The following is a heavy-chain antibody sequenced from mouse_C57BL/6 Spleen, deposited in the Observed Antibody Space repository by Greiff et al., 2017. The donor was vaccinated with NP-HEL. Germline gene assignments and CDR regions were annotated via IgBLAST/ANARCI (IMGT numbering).Heavy chain of an antibody. V-gene: IGHV1-62-2*01. J-gene: IGHJ1*03. CDR2: FYPGSGSI. Sequence: QVQLKESGAELVKPGASVKLSCKASGYTFTEYTIHWVKQRSGQGLEWIGWFYPGSGSIKYNEKFKDKATLTADKSSSTVYMELSRLTSEDSAVYFCARHEEAPTEVLHWYFDVWGTGTTVTVSS. CDR1: GYTFTEYT. CDR3: ARHEEAPTEVLHWYFDV. D-gene: IGHD1-1*01.